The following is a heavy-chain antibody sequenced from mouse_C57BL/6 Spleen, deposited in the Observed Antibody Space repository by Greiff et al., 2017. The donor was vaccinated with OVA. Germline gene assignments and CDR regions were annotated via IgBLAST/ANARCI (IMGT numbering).Heavy chain of an antibody. CDR1: GFTFTDYY. J-gene: IGHJ4*01. V-gene: IGHV7-3*01. Sequence: EVQRVESGGGLVQPGGSLSLSCAASGFTFTDYYMSWVRQPPGKALEWLGFIRNKANGYTTEYSASVKGRFTISRDNSQSILYLQMNALRAEDSATYYCARSSYYGSFMDYWGQGTSVTVSS. CDR2: IRNKANGYTT. D-gene: IGHD1-1*01. CDR3: ARSSYYGSFMDY.